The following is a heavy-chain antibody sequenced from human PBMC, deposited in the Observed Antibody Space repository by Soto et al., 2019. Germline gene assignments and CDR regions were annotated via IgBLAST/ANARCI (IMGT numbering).Heavy chain of an antibody. J-gene: IGHJ5*02. V-gene: IGHV4-34*01. CDR1: GGSFSGYY. CDR2: INHSGST. CDR3: ARARRRYGDMVRGPRGWFDL. D-gene: IGHD3-10*01. Sequence: QVQLQQWGAGLLKPSETLSLTCAVYGGSFSGYYWSWIRQPPGKGLEWIGEINHSGSTNYNPSLKSRVTISVDTSKNQFSLKLSPVTAADTAVYYCARARRRYGDMVRGPRGWFDLWGQGTLVTVCS.